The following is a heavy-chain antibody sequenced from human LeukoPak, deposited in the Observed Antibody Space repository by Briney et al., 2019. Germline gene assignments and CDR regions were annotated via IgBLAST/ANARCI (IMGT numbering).Heavy chain of an antibody. Sequence: SETLSLACTVSGDSVRSAGYYWTWIRQPAGKALEFVGRIYATGTTNYNPSLKSRVTLSLDASKNQISLRMTSVTATDTAVYYCARDLPGGINYMAFDIWGQGTMVTVSS. V-gene: IGHV4-61*02. CDR1: GDSVRSAGYY. CDR3: ARDLPGGINYMAFDI. CDR2: IYATGTT. D-gene: IGHD5-24*01. J-gene: IGHJ3*02.